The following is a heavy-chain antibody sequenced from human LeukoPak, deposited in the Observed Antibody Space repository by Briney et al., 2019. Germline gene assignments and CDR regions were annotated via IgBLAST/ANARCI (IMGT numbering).Heavy chain of an antibody. CDR3: ARESVLRYFVGRGGLDAFDI. CDR2: INPNSGGT. J-gene: IGHJ3*02. D-gene: IGHD3-9*01. CDR1: GYTFTGYY. Sequence: ASVKVSCKASGYTFTGYYMHWVRQAPGQGLEWMGWINPNSGGTNYAQKFQGRVTITADESTSTAYMELSSLRSEDTAVYYCARESVLRYFVGRGGLDAFDIWGQGTMVTVSS. V-gene: IGHV1-2*02.